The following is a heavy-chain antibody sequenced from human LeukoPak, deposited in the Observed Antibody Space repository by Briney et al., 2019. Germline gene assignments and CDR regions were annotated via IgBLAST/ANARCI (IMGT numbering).Heavy chain of an antibody. CDR3: ARRRGYNYHYYFDY. CDR2: IYPGDSDT. CDR1: GYSFTNYW. J-gene: IGHJ4*02. Sequence: GESLKISCEGIGYSFTNYWIGWVRQMPGKDLEWMGIIYPGDSDTTYSAAFQGQVTISADKPISTAYLQWSSLKASDTAIYYCARRRGYNYHYYFDYWGQGTLVTVSS. V-gene: IGHV5-51*01. D-gene: IGHD5-24*01.